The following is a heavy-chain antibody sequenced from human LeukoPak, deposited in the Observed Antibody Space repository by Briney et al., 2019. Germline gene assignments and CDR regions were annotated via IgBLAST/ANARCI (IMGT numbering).Heavy chain of an antibody. CDR1: GFTFSSYA. CDR2: ISYDGSNK. CDR3: ASSVVVPADWFDP. Sequence: GRSLRLSCAASGFTFSSYAMHWVRQAPGKGLEWVAVISYDGSNKYYADSVKGRFTISRDNSKNTLYLQTNSLRAEDTAVYYCASSVVVPADWFDPWGQGTLVTVSS. D-gene: IGHD2-2*01. J-gene: IGHJ5*02. V-gene: IGHV3-30-3*01.